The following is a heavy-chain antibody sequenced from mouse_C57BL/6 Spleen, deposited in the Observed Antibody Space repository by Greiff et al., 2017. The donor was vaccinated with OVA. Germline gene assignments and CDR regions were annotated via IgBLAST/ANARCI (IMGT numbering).Heavy chain of an antibody. CDR1: GYTFTSYW. J-gene: IGHJ2*01. CDR3: ARREDYFDY. Sequence: QVQLQQPGAELVMPGASVKLSCKASGYTFTSYWMHWVKQRPGQGLEWIGDIYPGGGYTNYNEKFKGKATLTADKSSSTAYMQFSSLTSEDSAIYYCARREDYFDYWGQGTTLTVSS. CDR2: IYPGGGYT. V-gene: IGHV1-55*01.